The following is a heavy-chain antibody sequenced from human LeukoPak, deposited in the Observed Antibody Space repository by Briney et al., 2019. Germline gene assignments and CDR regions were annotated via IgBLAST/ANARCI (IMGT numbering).Heavy chain of an antibody. D-gene: IGHD2-15*01. Sequence: GGSLRLSCAASGFTFSSCSMNWVRQAPGKGLEWVSSISSSSSYIYYADSVKGRFTISRDNAKNSLYLQMNGLRAEDTAVYYCASLHCSGGSCYYFDYWGQGTLVTVSS. V-gene: IGHV3-21*01. CDR2: ISSSSSYI. J-gene: IGHJ4*02. CDR1: GFTFSSCS. CDR3: ASLHCSGGSCYYFDY.